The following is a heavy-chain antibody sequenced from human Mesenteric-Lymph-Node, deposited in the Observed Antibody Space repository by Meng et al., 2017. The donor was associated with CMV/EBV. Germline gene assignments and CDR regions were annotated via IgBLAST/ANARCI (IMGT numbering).Heavy chain of an antibody. CDR1: GFTFDDYG. CDR3: GDFEAG. V-gene: IGHV3-74*01. J-gene: IGHJ4*02. D-gene: IGHD3-3*01. CDR2: IKNDGTFT. Sequence: GGSLRLSCAASGFTFDDYGMSWVRQVPGKGLVWVSSIKNDGTFTACADSVKGRFTVSRDNAKSTVYLQMNSLTVEDAAVYYCGDFEAGWGQGTLVTVSS.